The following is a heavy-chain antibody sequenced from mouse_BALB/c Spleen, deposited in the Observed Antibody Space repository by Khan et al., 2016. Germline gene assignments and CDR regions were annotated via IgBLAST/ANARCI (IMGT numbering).Heavy chain of an antibody. CDR2: ISYDNSTV. J-gene: IGHJ1*01. D-gene: IGHD2-1*01. CDR3: ARFGNFGYFDV. V-gene: IGHV5-17*02. CDR1: GFTFSYFG. Sequence: EVELVESGGGLVQPGGSRKLSCAASGFTFSYFGMHWVRQAPEKGLEWVAFISYDNSTVYYADPVKGRFTISRDNPKNTLFLHLFSLRSADAAIYYCARFGNFGYFDVWGAGTTVTVSS.